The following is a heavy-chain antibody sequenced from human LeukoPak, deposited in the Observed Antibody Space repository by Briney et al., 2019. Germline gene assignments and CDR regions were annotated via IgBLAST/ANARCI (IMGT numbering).Heavy chain of an antibody. J-gene: IGHJ3*02. CDR1: GDPITLHF. D-gene: IGHD3-10*01. V-gene: IGHV4-59*08. CDR3: ARQRLLWFGDPLGNAFDI. CDR2: IYYSGST. Sequence: SETLSLTCTVSGDPITLHFWSWVRQPAGKGLEWIGYIYYSGSTNYNPSLKGRVTISVDTSKSQFSLKLSSVTAADTAVYYCARQRLLWFGDPLGNAFDIWGQGTMVTVSS.